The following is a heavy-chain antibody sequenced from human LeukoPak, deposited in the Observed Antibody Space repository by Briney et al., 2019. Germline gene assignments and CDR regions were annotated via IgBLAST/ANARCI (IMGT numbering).Heavy chain of an antibody. Sequence: SETLSLICAVYGGSFSGYYWSWIRQPPGKGLEWIGEINHSGSTNYNPSLKSRVTISVDTSKNQFSLKLSSVTAADTAVYYCARYSSSWYHFDYWGQGTLVTVSS. CDR2: INHSGST. CDR3: ARYSSSWYHFDY. CDR1: GGSFSGYY. D-gene: IGHD6-13*01. J-gene: IGHJ4*02. V-gene: IGHV4-34*01.